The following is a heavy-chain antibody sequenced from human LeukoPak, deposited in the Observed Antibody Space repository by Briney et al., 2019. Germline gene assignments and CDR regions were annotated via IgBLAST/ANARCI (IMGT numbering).Heavy chain of an antibody. Sequence: GGSLRLSCSASGFTFSDYWMTWVRQAPGKGLEWVANIKQDGSEKYYVDSVKGRFTISRDDAKNSLYLQMNSLRAEDTAVYYCARDLFPSTTAYFDYWGQGTLVTVSS. V-gene: IGHV3-7*01. CDR1: GFTFSDYW. CDR2: IKQDGSEK. D-gene: IGHD4-11*01. J-gene: IGHJ4*02. CDR3: ARDLFPSTTAYFDY.